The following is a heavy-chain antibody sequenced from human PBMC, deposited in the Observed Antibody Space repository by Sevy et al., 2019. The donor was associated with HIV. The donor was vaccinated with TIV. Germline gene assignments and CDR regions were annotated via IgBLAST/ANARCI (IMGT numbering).Heavy chain of an antibody. Sequence: SETLSLTCTVSGGSISSYYWSWIRQPAGKGLEWIGRIYTSGSTNYNPSLKRRVTMSVDTSKNQFSLKLSSVTAADTAVYYCARDKSSSAGYYYYGMDVWGQGTTVTVSS. CDR1: GGSISSYY. V-gene: IGHV4-4*07. D-gene: IGHD6-6*01. CDR2: IYTSGST. J-gene: IGHJ6*02. CDR3: ARDKSSSAGYYYYGMDV.